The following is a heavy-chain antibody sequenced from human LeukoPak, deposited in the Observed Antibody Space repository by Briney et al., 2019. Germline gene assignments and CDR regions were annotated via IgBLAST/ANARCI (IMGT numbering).Heavy chain of an antibody. CDR1: GGSFSGNY. Sequence: PSETLSLTCAVYGGSFSGNYWKWIRQPPGKGLEWIGEINHSGSTNYNPSLKSRVTISVDTSKNQFSLKLSSVTAADTAVYYCARVPRVVTPYNWFDPWGQGTLVTVSS. J-gene: IGHJ5*02. CDR2: INHSGST. CDR3: ARVPRVVTPYNWFDP. D-gene: IGHD3-22*01. V-gene: IGHV4-34*01.